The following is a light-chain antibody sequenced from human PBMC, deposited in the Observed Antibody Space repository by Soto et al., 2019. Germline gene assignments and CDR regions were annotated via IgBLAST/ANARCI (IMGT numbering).Light chain of an antibody. V-gene: IGKV2D-29*02. J-gene: IGKJ5*01. Sequence: IVMTQTPLSLSVTPGQPASISRKSSQSLLHITGETFLFWYLQKPGQSPQLLIYEVSTRVSGVPDRFSGSGSGTDFTLEISRVETDDVGIYYCMQSTQLPPTFGQGTRLEIK. CDR2: EVS. CDR3: MQSTQLPPT. CDR1: QSLLHITGETF.